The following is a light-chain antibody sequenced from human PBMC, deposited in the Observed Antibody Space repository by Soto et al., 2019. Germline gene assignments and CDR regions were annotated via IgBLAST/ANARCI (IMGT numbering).Light chain of an antibody. CDR2: GAS. CDR1: QTISNN. J-gene: IGKJ1*01. Sequence: ETLMTQSPATLSVSPGARATLYCRASQTISNNLAWYHQKPGQAPRLLIFGASPRATGVPVRFSGSGSGTLFTLTISSLQSEDFGVYYCQQYTKCMWMCGQGTNGDIK. V-gene: IGKV3-15*01. CDR3: QQYTKCMWM.